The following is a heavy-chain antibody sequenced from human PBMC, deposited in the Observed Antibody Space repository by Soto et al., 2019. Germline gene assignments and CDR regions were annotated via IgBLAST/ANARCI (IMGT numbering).Heavy chain of an antibody. CDR1: GGTFSSYA. J-gene: IGHJ4*02. V-gene: IGHV1-69*12. D-gene: IGHD2-15*01. CDR3: ARWTKGGRKPFDY. CDR2: IIPIFVTA. Sequence: QVQLVQSGAEVKKPGYSVKVSCKASGGTFSSYAISWVRQASGQGLEWMGGIIPIFVTANYAQKLQGRVTMTADESTSTAYRELSSLRSEDTAVYYGARWTKGGRKPFDYCGQGTLVTVSS.